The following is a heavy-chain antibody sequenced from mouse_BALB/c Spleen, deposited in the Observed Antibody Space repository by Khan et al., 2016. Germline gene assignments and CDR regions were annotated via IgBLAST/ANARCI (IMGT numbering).Heavy chain of an antibody. CDR3: AREDTYYPMDY. D-gene: IGHD3-3*01. J-gene: IGHJ4*01. CDR1: GFNIKDTY. Sequence: VQLKESGAELVKPGASVKLSCTASGFNIKDTYMHWVKQRPEQGLEWIGRIDPANGNTKYDPKFQGKATITADTSYNTAFLQLTSLTSDDTAVYYRAREDTYYPMDYWGQGTSVTVSS. CDR2: IDPANGNT. V-gene: IGHV14-3*02.